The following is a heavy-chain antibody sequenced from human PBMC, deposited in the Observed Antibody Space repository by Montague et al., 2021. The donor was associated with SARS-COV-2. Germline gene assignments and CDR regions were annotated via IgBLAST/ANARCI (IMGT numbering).Heavy chain of an antibody. V-gene: IGHV4-39*01. CDR3: ARGTLSVNMALVVLLVGFYYFAS. J-gene: IGHJ4*02. D-gene: IGHD4/OR15-4a*01. CDR2: NYYSGSS. CDR1: GGFISSSSYY. Sequence: SETLSLTCTVYGGFISSSSYYWGWIRPPPGKGLVWIGSNYYSGSSNYNLSLKSRVTISVYTTKNQFSLRLSSVTAADVAVYYCARGTLSVNMALVVLLVGFYYFASWGQGTLVAVSS.